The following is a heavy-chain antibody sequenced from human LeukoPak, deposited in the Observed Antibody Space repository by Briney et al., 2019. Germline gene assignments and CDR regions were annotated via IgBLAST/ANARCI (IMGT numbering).Heavy chain of an antibody. Sequence: GGSLRLSCAASGFSFSSYSMIWLRQPPGKGLEWVSSICDSSTQIFNADPVQGRFTITRDDAKNSLYLQMNSLRVEDRAVYYCVRVVYCSGGSCSYYFDFWGQGTLVTVSS. V-gene: IGHV3-21*01. CDR3: VRVVYCSGGSCSYYFDF. CDR2: ICDSSTQI. J-gene: IGHJ4*02. D-gene: IGHD2-15*01. CDR1: GFSFSSYS.